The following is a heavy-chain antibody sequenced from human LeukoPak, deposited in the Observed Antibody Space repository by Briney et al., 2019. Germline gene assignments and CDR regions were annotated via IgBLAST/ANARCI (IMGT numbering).Heavy chain of an antibody. Sequence: KPSETLSLTCTVSGGSISSYYWSWIRQPPGKGREWIGYIYYSGTTNYNPSLKSRVTISLDTSNNQFSLKLTAVTAADTAVYYCARRRSWSDAFDIWGQGTMVTVSS. CDR3: ARRRSWSDAFDI. CDR1: GGSISSYY. J-gene: IGHJ3*02. D-gene: IGHD6-13*01. V-gene: IGHV4-59*01. CDR2: IYYSGTT.